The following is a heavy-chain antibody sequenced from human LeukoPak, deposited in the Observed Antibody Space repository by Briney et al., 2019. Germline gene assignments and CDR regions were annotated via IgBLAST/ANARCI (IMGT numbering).Heavy chain of an antibody. Sequence: GASVKVSCKASGYTSSGHYMHWVRQAPGQGLEWMGWINPDSGGTNSAQKFQGRVTMTRDTSISTAYMELSRLRSDDTAVYYCTMGGDGRWYYYYGMDVWGQRTTVTVSS. V-gene: IGHV1-2*02. CDR2: INPDSGGT. D-gene: IGHD2-21*01. J-gene: IGHJ6*02. CDR3: TMGGDGRWYYYYGMDV. CDR1: GYTSSGHY.